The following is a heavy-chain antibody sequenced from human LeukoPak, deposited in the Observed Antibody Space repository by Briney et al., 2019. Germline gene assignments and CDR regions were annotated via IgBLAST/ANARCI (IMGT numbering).Heavy chain of an antibody. D-gene: IGHD4-11*01. CDR1: GGSISSSSYY. Sequence: PSETLSLTCTVSGGSISSSSYYWGWIRQPPGKGLEWIGSIYYSGSTYYNPSLKSRVTISVDTSKNQFSLKLSSVTAADTAVYYCAPQPHDYSFDYWGQGTLVTVSS. CDR2: IYYSGST. CDR3: APQPHDYSFDY. J-gene: IGHJ4*02. V-gene: IGHV4-39*07.